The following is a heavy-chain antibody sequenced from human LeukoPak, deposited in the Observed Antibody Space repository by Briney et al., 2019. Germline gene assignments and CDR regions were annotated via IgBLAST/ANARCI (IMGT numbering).Heavy chain of an antibody. V-gene: IGHV3-7*01. D-gene: IGHD3-16*01. CDR1: GFTFSSYW. CDR3: ASGRQLGY. J-gene: IGHJ4*02. Sequence: PGGALRLSCGASGFTFSSYWMSWVRQAPGKGLEWVANIEEDGSEKYYVASVKGRFSISRDNAKNSLYLQMNSLRAEDTAVYYCASGRQLGYWGQGTLVTVSS. CDR2: IEEDGSEK.